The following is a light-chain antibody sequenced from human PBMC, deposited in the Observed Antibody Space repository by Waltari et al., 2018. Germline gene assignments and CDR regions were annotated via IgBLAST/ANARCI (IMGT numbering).Light chain of an antibody. CDR2: KNK. V-gene: IGLV1-47*01. CDR3: AAWDDSLSGCV. Sequence: QSVLSQPPSASGTPGQRVTISCSGSSSNIGGNYVYWYQQLPGTATKLIIYKNKQPPSVVPYLFSVSKSGSSVSLAISGLRSEDEADYYCAAWDDSLSGCVFGGWTKLTVL. CDR1: SSNIGGNY. J-gene: IGLJ3*02.